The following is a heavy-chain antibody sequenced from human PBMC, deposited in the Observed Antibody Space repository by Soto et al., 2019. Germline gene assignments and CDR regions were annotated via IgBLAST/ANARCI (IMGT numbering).Heavy chain of an antibody. V-gene: IGHV4-39*01. CDR2: IYYSGST. J-gene: IGHJ5*02. CDR3: ARLPVVAATGGWFDP. D-gene: IGHD2-15*01. Sequence: QLQLQESGPGLVKPSETLSLTCTVSGGSISSSSYYWGWIRQPPGKGLEWIGSIYYSGSTYYNPSLKRRVTISVDTSKNQCSLKRSSVTAADTAVYYCARLPVVAATGGWFDPWGQGTLVTVSS. CDR1: GGSISSSSYY.